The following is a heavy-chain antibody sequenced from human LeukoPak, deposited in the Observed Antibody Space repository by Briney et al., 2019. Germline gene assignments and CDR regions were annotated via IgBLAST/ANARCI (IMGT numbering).Heavy chain of an antibody. V-gene: IGHV1-18*01. D-gene: IGHD2-2*01. CDR1: GYTFTSYG. Sequence: ASVKVSCKASGYTFTSYGISWVRQAPGQGLEWMGWISAYNGNTNYAQKLQGRVTMTTDTSTSTAYMELWSLRSDDTAVYYCARDQGIVVVPAATIDYWGQGTLVTVSS. J-gene: IGHJ4*02. CDR2: ISAYNGNT. CDR3: ARDQGIVVVPAATIDY.